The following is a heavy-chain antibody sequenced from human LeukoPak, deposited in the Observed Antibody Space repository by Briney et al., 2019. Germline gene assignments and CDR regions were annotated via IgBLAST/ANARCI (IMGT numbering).Heavy chain of an antibody. V-gene: IGHV3-23*01. J-gene: IGHJ4*02. CDR1: GFTFSSYA. CDR2: ISGSGGST. Sequence: PGGSLRLSCAASGFTFSSYAMSWVRQAPGKGLEWVSAISGSGGSTYYADSVKGRFTISRDSSKNTLYLQMNSLRAEDTAVYYCARGGGVVPAAPFDYWGQGTLVTVSS. D-gene: IGHD2-2*01. CDR3: ARGGGVVPAAPFDY.